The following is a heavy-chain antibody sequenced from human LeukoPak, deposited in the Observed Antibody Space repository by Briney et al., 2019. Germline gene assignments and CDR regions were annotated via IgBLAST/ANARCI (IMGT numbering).Heavy chain of an antibody. CDR2: ISYDGSNK. CDR3: AKDQRIVATSHTLFDY. D-gene: IGHD5-12*01. J-gene: IGHJ4*02. V-gene: IGHV3-30*18. Sequence: GGSLRLSCAASGFTFSSYGMHWVRQAPGKGLEWVAVISYDGSNKYYADSVKGRFTISRDNSKNTLYLQMNSLRAEDTAVYYCAKDQRIVATSHTLFDYWGQGTLVTVSS. CDR1: GFTFSSYG.